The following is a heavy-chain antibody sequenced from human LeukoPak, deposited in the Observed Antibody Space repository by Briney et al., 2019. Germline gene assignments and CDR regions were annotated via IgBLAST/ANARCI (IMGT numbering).Heavy chain of an antibody. CDR1: GATFSSYA. CDR2: IIPILRIA. D-gene: IGHD6-19*01. J-gene: IGHJ4*02. Sequence: WASVKVSCKASGATFSSYAISWVRQAPGQGLEWMGRIIPILRIANYAQKYQGRVTITADKSTSTAYMELSSLRSEDTAVYYCARHGGNSSGWLSWVQGTLVTVSP. CDR3: ARHGGNSSGWLS. V-gene: IGHV1-69*04.